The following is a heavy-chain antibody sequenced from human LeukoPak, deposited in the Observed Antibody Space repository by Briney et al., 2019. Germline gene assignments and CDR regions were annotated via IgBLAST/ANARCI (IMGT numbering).Heavy chain of an antibody. V-gene: IGHV1-24*01. Sequence: ASVKVSCKVSGYTLTEIAMHWVRQAPGEGLEWMGGFDPQDRETVCAQKFQGRVTMTEDTSTDTAFMELSGLRSEDTALYYCAIIASAGTFDYWGQGALVTVSS. CDR3: AIIASAGTFDY. CDR2: FDPQDRET. CDR1: GYTLTEIA. D-gene: IGHD6-13*01. J-gene: IGHJ4*02.